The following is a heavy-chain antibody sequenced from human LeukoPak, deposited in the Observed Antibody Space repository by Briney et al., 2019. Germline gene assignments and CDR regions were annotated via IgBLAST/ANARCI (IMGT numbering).Heavy chain of an antibody. J-gene: IGHJ6*02. V-gene: IGHV1-18*01. Sequence: GASVKLSCKASGYTFSTYGITWVRQAPGQGLEWMGWTSAYNSDSNDALKCQCRVSMNTDTDTMKAYMELRTPEYDDAAACYSGRAPGIPISPFGMKVWGQGTTVTVSS. D-gene: IGHD3-3*02. CDR1: GYTFSTYG. CDR3: GRAPGIPISPFGMKV. CDR2: TSAYNSDS.